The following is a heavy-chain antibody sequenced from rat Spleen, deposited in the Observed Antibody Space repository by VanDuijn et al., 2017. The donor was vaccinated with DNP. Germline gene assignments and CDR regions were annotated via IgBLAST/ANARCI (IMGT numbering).Heavy chain of an antibody. Sequence: EVQLVESGGGLVQPGKSLELSCAASGFTFSDYNMAWVRQAPKKGLEWVATITYDGGATFYRDSVKGRFTISRDNAKSTLYLQMDSLRSEDTATYYGTRGPYRDSYVSDYWGQGVMVTVSS. CDR2: ITYDGGAT. D-gene: IGHD1-12*01. J-gene: IGHJ2*01. CDR3: TRGPYRDSYVSDY. CDR1: GFTFSDYN. V-gene: IGHV5-7*01.